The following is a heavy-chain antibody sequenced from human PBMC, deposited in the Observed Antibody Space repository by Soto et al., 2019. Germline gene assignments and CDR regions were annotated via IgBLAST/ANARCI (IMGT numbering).Heavy chain of an antibody. D-gene: IGHD2-2*01. CDR3: ARDRIVAPAAISSYYYYYYMDV. CDR2: INSDGSST. Sequence: EVQLVESGGGLVQPGGSLRLSCAASGFTFSSYWMHWVRQAPGKGLVWVSPINSDGSSTSYADSVKGRFTISRDNAKNTLYLQMNSLRAEDTAVYYCARDRIVAPAAISSYYYYYYMDVWGKGTTVTVSS. CDR1: GFTFSSYW. V-gene: IGHV3-74*01. J-gene: IGHJ6*03.